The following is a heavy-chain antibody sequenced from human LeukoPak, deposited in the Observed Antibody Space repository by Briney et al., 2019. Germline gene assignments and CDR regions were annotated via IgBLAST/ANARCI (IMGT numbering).Heavy chain of an antibody. CDR3: AMSANCGGDCYSYYFDH. J-gene: IGHJ4*02. D-gene: IGHD2-21*02. CDR2: IYPDDSDT. CDR1: GYTFTIYW. Sequence: GESLKISCKGSGYTFTIYWIGWVRQMPGKGLEWMGIIYPDDSDTRYSPSFQGQVTISVDKSIRIAYLQWSSLKASDTAMYYCAMSANCGGDCYSYYFDHWGQGTLVTVSP. V-gene: IGHV5-51*01.